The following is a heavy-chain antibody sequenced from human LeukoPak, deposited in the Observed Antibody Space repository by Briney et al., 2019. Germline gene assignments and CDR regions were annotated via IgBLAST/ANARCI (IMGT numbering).Heavy chain of an antibody. V-gene: IGHV4-38-2*01. Sequence: SETLSLTCAVSGYSISSGYYWGWIRQPLGKGLGWIGSIYHSGSTYYDPSLKSRVTISVDTSKNQFSLKLSSVTAADTAVYYCARHALYDFWSGRTYYFDYWGQGTLVTVSS. CDR3: ARHALYDFWSGRTYYFDY. J-gene: IGHJ4*02. D-gene: IGHD3-3*01. CDR1: GYSISSGYY. CDR2: IYHSGST.